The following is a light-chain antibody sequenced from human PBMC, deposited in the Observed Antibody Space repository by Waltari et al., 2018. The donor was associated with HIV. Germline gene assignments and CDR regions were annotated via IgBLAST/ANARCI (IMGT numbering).Light chain of an antibody. J-gene: IGKJ3*01. V-gene: IGKV3-20*01. CDR1: QSVSNSY. CDR2: GAS. Sequence: DIVLTHSPGTPSLSPVQRATLSCRASQSVSNSYLAWYQQKSGQAPRLLIYGASSRATGIPDRFSGSGSGADFTLTISRLEPEDFAMYYCQQYGGSLFTFGPGTKVDSK. CDR3: QQYGGSLFT.